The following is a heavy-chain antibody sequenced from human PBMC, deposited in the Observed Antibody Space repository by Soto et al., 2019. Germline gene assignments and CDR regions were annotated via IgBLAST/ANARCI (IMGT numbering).Heavy chain of an antibody. CDR1: GGSFSWYY. D-gene: IGHD6-13*01. V-gene: IGHV4-34*01. CDR2: INHSGST. Sequence: SETLALSWAVYGGSFSWYYWSWIRQPPGKGLEWIGEINHSGSTNYNPSLKSRVTISVDTSKNQFSLKLSSVTAADTAVYYCARATSAAALYGMDVWGQGTTVTVSS. J-gene: IGHJ6*02. CDR3: ARATSAAALYGMDV.